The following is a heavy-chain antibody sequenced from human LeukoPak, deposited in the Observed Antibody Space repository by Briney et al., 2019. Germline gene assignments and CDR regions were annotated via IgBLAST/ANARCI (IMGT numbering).Heavy chain of an antibody. J-gene: IGHJ4*02. CDR3: AKGWFVGATLVDY. CDR1: GGTFSSYA. V-gene: IGHV1-69*13. CDR2: IIPIFATA. D-gene: IGHD1-26*01. Sequence: ASVKVSCKASGGTFSSYAISWVRQAPGQGLEWMGGIIPIFATANYAQKFQGRVTITADESTSTAYMELSSLRSEDTAVYYCAKGWFVGATLVDYWGQGTLVTVSS.